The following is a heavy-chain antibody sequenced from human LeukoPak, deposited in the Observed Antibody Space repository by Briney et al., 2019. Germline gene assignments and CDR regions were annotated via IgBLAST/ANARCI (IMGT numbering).Heavy chain of an antibody. Sequence: SETLSLTCTVSGGSISSGGYYWSWIRQHPGKGLEWIGYIYYSGSTYYNPSLKSRVTISVDTSKNQFSLKLSSVTAADTAVYYCARVYYDSSGFIMGLYYFDYWGQGTLVTVSS. CDR3: ARVYYDSSGFIMGLYYFDY. CDR2: IYYSGST. J-gene: IGHJ4*02. CDR1: GGSISSGGYY. V-gene: IGHV4-31*03. D-gene: IGHD3-22*01.